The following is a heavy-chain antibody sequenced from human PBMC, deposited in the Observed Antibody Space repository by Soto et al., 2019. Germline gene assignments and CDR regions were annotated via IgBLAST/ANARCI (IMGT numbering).Heavy chain of an antibody. V-gene: IGHV4-30-4*01. CDR1: GGSISSGDYY. CDR2: IYYSGST. Sequence: SETLSLTCTVSGGSISSGDYYWSWIRQPPGRGLEWIGYIYYSGSTYYNPSLKSRVTISVDTSKNQFSLKLSSVTAADTAVYYCARRRAWFLDYYYYGMDVWGQGTTVTVSS. D-gene: IGHD3-3*01. CDR3: ARRRAWFLDYYYYGMDV. J-gene: IGHJ6*02.